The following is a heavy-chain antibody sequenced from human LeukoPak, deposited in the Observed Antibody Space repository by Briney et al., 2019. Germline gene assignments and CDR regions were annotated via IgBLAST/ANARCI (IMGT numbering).Heavy chain of an antibody. D-gene: IGHD3-16*01. Sequence: GGSRRLSCAASGFTFSSYEMNWVRQAPGKGLEWVSYISSSGSTIYYADSVKGRFTISRDNAKNSLYLQMNSLRAEDTAVYYCARGMLNPTTTIDYWGQGTLVTVSS. J-gene: IGHJ4*02. CDR3: ARGMLNPTTTIDY. CDR1: GFTFSSYE. V-gene: IGHV3-48*03. CDR2: ISSSGSTI.